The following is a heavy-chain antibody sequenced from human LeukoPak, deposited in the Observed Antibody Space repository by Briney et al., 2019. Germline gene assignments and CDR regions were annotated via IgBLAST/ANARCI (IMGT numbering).Heavy chain of an antibody. J-gene: IGHJ4*02. CDR3: ARLDSSSWYYLDY. Sequence: SETLSLTCTVSGGSISSYYWSWIRQPPGKGLEWIGYIYYSGSTNYNPSLKSRVTIPVDTSKNQFSLKLNSVTAADTAVYYCARLDSSSWYYLDYWGQGTLVTVSS. CDR1: GGSISSYY. V-gene: IGHV4-59*01. D-gene: IGHD6-13*01. CDR2: IYYSGST.